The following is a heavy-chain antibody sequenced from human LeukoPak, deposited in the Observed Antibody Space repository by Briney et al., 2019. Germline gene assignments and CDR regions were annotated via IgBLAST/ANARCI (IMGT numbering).Heavy chain of an antibody. CDR3: ARRYCSGGSCYPVEFDP. J-gene: IGHJ5*02. V-gene: IGHV3-21*01. CDR1: GFTFSSYS. D-gene: IGHD2-15*01. Sequence: GGSLRLSCAASGFTFSSYSMNWVRQAPGKGLEWVSSISSSSSYIYYADSVKGRFTISRDNAKNSLYLQMNSLRAEDTAVYYCARRYCSGGSCYPVEFDPWGQGILVTVSS. CDR2: ISSSSSYI.